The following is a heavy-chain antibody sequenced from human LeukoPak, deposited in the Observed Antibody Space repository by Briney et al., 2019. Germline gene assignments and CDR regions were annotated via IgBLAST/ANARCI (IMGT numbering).Heavy chain of an antibody. D-gene: IGHD1-7*01. Sequence: SETLSLTCTVSGGSISSYYWSWIRQPPGKGLEWIGYIYYSGSTNYNPSLKSRVTISVDTSKDQFSLKLSSVTAADTAVYYCARDNWNYGSSMDVWGQGTTVTVSS. CDR2: IYYSGST. CDR1: GGSISSYY. J-gene: IGHJ6*02. CDR3: ARDNWNYGSSMDV. V-gene: IGHV4-59*01.